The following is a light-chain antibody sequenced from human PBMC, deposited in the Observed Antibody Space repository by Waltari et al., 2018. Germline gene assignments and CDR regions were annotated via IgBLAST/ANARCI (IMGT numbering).Light chain of an antibody. J-gene: IGLJ2*01. CDR1: SSDIGGYNS. Sequence: QSALTQPASVSGSPGQSITISCTGSSSDIGGYNSVSWYQQHPDTAPKLILSDVTKRPSGVAHRFSSAKSGNTASLSISGLQADDEAVYHCSSYAGSSTVVFGGGTKLTVL. CDR3: SSYAGSSTVV. CDR2: DVT. V-gene: IGLV2-14*03.